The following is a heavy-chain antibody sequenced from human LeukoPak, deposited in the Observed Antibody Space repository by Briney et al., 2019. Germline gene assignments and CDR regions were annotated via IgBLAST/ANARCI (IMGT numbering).Heavy chain of an antibody. CDR1: GYTLTELS. J-gene: IGHJ4*02. Sequence: ASVTLSCKVSGYTLTELSMHWVRQAPGKGLEWMGGFDPEDGETIYAQKFQGRVTMTEDTSTDTAYMELSSLRSEDTAVYYCATERGAEGATIRDYWGQGTLVTVSS. CDR2: FDPEDGET. CDR3: ATERGAEGATIRDY. V-gene: IGHV1-24*01. D-gene: IGHD5-12*01.